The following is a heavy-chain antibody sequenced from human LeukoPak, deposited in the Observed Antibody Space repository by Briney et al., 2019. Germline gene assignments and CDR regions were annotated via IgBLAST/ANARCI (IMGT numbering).Heavy chain of an antibody. CDR3: ARDFRTMVRGVIIRGWGGY. CDR2: MNPNSGNT. D-gene: IGHD3-10*01. J-gene: IGHJ4*02. Sequence: GASVKVSCKASGYTFTSYDINWVRQATGQGREWMGWMNPNSGNTGYAQKFQGRVTMTRDTSISTAYMELSRLRSDDTAVYYCARDFRTMVRGVIIRGWGGYWGQGTLVTVSS. V-gene: IGHV1-8*01. CDR1: GYTFTSYD.